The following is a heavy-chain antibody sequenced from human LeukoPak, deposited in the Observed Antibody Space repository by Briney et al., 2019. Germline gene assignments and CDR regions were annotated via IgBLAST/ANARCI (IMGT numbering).Heavy chain of an antibody. CDR3: AKRNTMIRGGPSFDY. Sequence: GGSLRLSCAASGFTFSSYEMNWVRQAPGKGLEWVSIIFGAGKNTTYYADSVKGRFTVSRDNSKNTLYLQMTNLRPEDTAKYYCAKRNTMIRGGPSFDYWGQGILVAVSS. V-gene: IGHV3-23*03. D-gene: IGHD3-10*01. CDR1: GFTFSSYE. CDR2: IFGAGKNTT. J-gene: IGHJ4*02.